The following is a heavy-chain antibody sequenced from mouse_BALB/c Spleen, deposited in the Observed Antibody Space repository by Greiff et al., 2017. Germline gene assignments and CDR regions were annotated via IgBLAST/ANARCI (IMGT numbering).Heavy chain of an antibody. J-gene: IGHJ3*01. D-gene: IGHD2-14*01. CDR1: GFTFSSYG. V-gene: IGHV5-6-3*01. CDR2: INSNGGST. Sequence: EVKLMESGGGLVQPGGSLKLSCAASGFTFSSYGMSWVRQTPDKRLELVATINSNGGSTYYPDSVKGRFTISRDNAKNTLYLQMSSLKSEDTAMYYCARGGVRGFAYWGQGTLVTVSA. CDR3: ARGGVRGFAY.